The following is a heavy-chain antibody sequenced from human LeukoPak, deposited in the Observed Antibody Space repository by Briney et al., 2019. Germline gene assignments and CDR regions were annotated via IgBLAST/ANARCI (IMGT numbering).Heavy chain of an antibody. V-gene: IGHV1-46*01. J-gene: IGHJ5*02. CDR2: INPSGGST. CDR1: GYSFADYY. Sequence: ASVKVSCKASGYSFADYYMHWVRQAPGQGLEWMGIINPSGGSTSYAQKFQGRVTMTRDMSTSTVYVELSSLRSEDTAVYYCARDTVVAATPGDWFDPWGQGTLVTVSS. D-gene: IGHD2-15*01. CDR3: ARDTVVAATPGDWFDP.